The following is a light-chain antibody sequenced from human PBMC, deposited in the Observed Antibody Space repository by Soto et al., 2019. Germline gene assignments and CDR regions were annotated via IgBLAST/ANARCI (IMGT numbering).Light chain of an antibody. Sequence: DIVMTQSPDSLAVSLGERATINCKSSQSVLDSSNGRNLLAWFQQKPGQPPKLLIYWASTRVFGVPDRFSGSGSGTDFSLTINSLQAEDVAVYYCLHDYNTPPYTFGQGTKLEIK. CDR2: WAS. CDR3: LHDYNTPPYT. V-gene: IGKV4-1*01. CDR1: QSVLDSSNGRNL. J-gene: IGKJ2*01.